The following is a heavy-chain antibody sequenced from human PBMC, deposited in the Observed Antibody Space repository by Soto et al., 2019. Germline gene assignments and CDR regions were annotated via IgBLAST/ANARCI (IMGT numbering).Heavy chain of an antibody. CDR1: GGSITNYY. Sequence: QVQLQESGPGLLKTLETLSLTCTVSGGSITNYYWSWLRQPPGKGLEWIGYIYDSGTTNYNPSLKSRVTISEDTSKNDLSLKLSSVTAADTAVYYCARWNEGFDHWGQGNLVTVSS. CDR2: IYDSGTT. D-gene: IGHD1-1*01. CDR3: ARWNEGFDH. V-gene: IGHV4-59*01. J-gene: IGHJ4*02.